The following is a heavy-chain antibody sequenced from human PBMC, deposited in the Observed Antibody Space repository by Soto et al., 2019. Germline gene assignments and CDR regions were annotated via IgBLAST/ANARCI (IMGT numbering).Heavy chain of an antibody. CDR3: ARAKAGATMRYYFDY. Sequence: EVQLVESGGGLVKPGGSLRLSCAASGFTFSSYSMNWVRQAPGKGLEWVSSISSSSSYIYYADSVKGRFTISRDNAKNSLYLQMNSLRAEDTAVYYRARAKAGATMRYYFDYWGRGILVTASS. V-gene: IGHV3-21*01. CDR1: GFTFSSYS. CDR2: ISSSSSYI. D-gene: IGHD1-26*01. J-gene: IGHJ4*02.